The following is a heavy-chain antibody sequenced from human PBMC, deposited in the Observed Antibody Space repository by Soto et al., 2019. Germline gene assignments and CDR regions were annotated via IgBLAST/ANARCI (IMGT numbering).Heavy chain of an antibody. CDR2: IWYDGSNK. Sequence: QVQLVESGGGVVQPGRSLRLSCAASGFTFSSYGMHWVRQAPGKGLEWVAVIWYDGSNKYYADSVKGRFTISRDNSKNTLYLQMNSLRAEDTAVYYCARDRSGSYYVFDYWGQGTLVTVSS. CDR3: ARDRSGSYYVFDY. V-gene: IGHV3-33*01. D-gene: IGHD1-26*01. J-gene: IGHJ4*02. CDR1: GFTFSSYG.